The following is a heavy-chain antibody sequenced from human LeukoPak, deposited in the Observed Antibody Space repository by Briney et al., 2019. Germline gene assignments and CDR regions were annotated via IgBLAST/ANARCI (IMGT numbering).Heavy chain of an antibody. CDR1: GGSFSGYY. CDR2: INHSGST. CDR3: ARGTTVGIYYYYGMDV. Sequence: PSETLSLTCAVYGGSFSGYYWSWIRQPPGKGLEWIGEINHSGSTNYNPSLKSRVTISVDTSKNQFSLKLSSVTAADTAVYYCARGTTVGIYYYYGMDVWGQGTTVTVSS. V-gene: IGHV4-34*01. J-gene: IGHJ6*02. D-gene: IGHD4-11*01.